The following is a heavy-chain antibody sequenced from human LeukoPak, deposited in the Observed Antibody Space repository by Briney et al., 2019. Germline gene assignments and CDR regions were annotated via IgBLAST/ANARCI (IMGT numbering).Heavy chain of an antibody. CDR3: AKDGGSDAFDI. Sequence: PGGSLRLSCAASGFTFSSYGMHWVRQAPGKGLEWVAVISYDGSNKYYADSVKGRFTISRDNSKNTLYLQMNSLRAEDTAVYYCAKDGGSDAFDIWGQGTMVTVSS. D-gene: IGHD2-15*01. CDR1: GFTFSSYG. V-gene: IGHV3-30*18. CDR2: ISYDGSNK. J-gene: IGHJ3*02.